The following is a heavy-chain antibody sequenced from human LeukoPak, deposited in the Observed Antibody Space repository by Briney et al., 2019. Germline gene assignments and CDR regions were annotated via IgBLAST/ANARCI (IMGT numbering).Heavy chain of an antibody. D-gene: IGHD5-18*01. CDR2: ISYSGTT. CDR3: ARGGWLPIDY. CDR1: GGSISSSAPY. J-gene: IGHJ4*02. V-gene: IGHV4-39*07. Sequence: ASETLSLTCTVSGGSISSSAPYWGWIRQPPGKGLEWIGSISYSGTTYYNPSLKSRVTISVDTSKNQLSLKLSSVTAADTAVYYCARGGWLPIDYWGQGTLVTVSS.